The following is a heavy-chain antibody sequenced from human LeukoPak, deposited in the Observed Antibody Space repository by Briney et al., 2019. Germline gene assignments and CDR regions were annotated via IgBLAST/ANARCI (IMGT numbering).Heavy chain of an antibody. CDR1: GGSISSGGYY. V-gene: IGHV4-31*03. Sequence: SETLSLTCTVSGGSISSGGYYWGWIRQHPGKGLEWIGYIYYSGSTYYNPSLKSRVTISVDTSKNQFSLKLSSVTAADTAVYYCARDRCSSTSCYSGWFDPWGQGTPVTVSS. CDR3: ARDRCSSTSCYSGWFDP. D-gene: IGHD2-2*02. J-gene: IGHJ5*02. CDR2: IYYSGST.